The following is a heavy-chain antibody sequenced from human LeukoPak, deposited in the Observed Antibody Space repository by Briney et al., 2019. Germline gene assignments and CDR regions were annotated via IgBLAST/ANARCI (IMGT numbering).Heavy chain of an antibody. D-gene: IGHD4-17*01. Sequence: GGSLRLSCVASGFTFSSYWMSWVRQAPGKGLEWVANIKQDESEKWYVDSVKGRFTISGDNAEKSLYLQINSLRAEDTAVYYCARGNDYGDYVGTYFDSWGQGTLVTVSS. CDR1: GFTFSSYW. V-gene: IGHV3-7*03. CDR2: IKQDESEK. CDR3: ARGNDYGDYVGTYFDS. J-gene: IGHJ4*02.